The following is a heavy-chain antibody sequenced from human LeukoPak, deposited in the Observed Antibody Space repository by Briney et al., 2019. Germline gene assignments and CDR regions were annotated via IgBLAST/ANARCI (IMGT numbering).Heavy chain of an antibody. CDR1: GYTFTRYW. D-gene: IGHD5-18*01. CDR3: ARPQPGYSYGPFDY. Sequence: GESLKISCKASGYTFTRYWIGWVRQTPGKGLEWMGFIYPDDSDTRYSPSFRGKVTISADKSINTAYLQWSSLKASDTAMYYCARPQPGYSYGPFDYWGQGTLVTVSS. V-gene: IGHV5-51*01. CDR2: IYPDDSDT. J-gene: IGHJ4*02.